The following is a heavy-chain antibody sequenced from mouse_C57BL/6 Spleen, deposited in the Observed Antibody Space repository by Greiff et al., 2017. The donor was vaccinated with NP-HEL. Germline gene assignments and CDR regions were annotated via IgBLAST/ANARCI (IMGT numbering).Heavy chain of an antibody. CDR1: GYTFTSYW. J-gene: IGHJ2*01. V-gene: IGHV1-72*01. D-gene: IGHD1-1*01. Sequence: VQLQQSGAELVKPGASVKLSCKASGYTFTSYWMHWVKQRPGRGLEWIGRRDPIRGGTKYNEKFTSKATRTVDKPASTAYMTRSSLTSEDSAVSFSASTDYYGRRCAYFDYWSKGTTLTVSS. CDR2: RDPIRGGT. CDR3: ASTDYYGRRCAYFDY.